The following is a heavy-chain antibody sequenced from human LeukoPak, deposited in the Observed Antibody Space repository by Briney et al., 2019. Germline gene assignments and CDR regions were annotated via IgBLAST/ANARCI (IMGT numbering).Heavy chain of an antibody. CDR1: GFTFSSYA. CDR3: ARDPVAAAQRGYFDY. Sequence: GGSLRLSCAASGFTFSSYAMHWVRQAPGKGLEWVAVISYDGSNKYYADSVKGRFTISRDNSKNTLYLQMNSLRAEDTAVYYCARDPVAAAQRGYFDYWGQGTLVTVSS. D-gene: IGHD6-13*01. J-gene: IGHJ4*02. V-gene: IGHV3-30*04. CDR2: ISYDGSNK.